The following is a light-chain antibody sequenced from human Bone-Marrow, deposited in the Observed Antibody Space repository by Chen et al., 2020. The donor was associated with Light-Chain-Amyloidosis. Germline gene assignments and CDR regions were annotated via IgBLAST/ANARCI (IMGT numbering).Light chain of an antibody. V-gene: IGLV2-14*01. CDR1: SSDVGGYNY. CDR3: SSYTSSSTLV. J-gene: IGLJ2*01. Sequence: CTGTSSDVGGYNYVSWFQQHPGKAPKLMIYEVSNRPSGVSNRFSGSKSGNTASLTISGLQAEDEADYYCSSYTSSSTLVFGGGTKLTVL. CDR2: EVS.